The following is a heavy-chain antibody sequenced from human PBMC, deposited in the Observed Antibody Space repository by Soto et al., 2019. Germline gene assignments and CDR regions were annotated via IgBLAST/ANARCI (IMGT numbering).Heavy chain of an antibody. Sequence: SVKVSCKASGGTFSSYAISWVRQAPGQGLEWMGGIIPIFGTANYAQKFQGRVTITADEPTSTAYMELSSLRSADTAVYYCARSRFLEWSRLKHFNWFDPWGQGTLVTVSS. J-gene: IGHJ5*02. CDR2: IIPIFGTA. CDR3: ARSRFLEWSRLKHFNWFDP. CDR1: GGTFSSYA. D-gene: IGHD3-3*01. V-gene: IGHV1-69*13.